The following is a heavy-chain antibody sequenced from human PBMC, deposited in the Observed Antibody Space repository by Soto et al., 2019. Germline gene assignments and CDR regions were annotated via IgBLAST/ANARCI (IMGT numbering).Heavy chain of an antibody. CDR2: ISSSSGYI. CDR3: ARAPREYTYGYFDY. J-gene: IGHJ4*02. CDR1: GFMFSSYS. D-gene: IGHD5-18*01. Sequence: LRLSCAASGFMFSSYSMNWVRQAPGKGLEWVSSISSSSGYIYYADSVKGRFTISRDNAKNSLYLQMNSLRAEDTAVYYCARAPREYTYGYFDYWGQGTLVTVSS. V-gene: IGHV3-21*01.